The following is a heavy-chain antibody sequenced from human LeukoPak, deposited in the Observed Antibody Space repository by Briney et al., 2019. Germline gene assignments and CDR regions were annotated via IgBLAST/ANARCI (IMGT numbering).Heavy chain of an antibody. Sequence: SETLSLTCTVSGGSISSSSYYWGWIRQPPGKGLEWIGSIYYSGSTYYNPSLKSRVTISVDTSKNQFSLKLSSVTAADTAVYYCASDGPWIQLWYFDYWGQGTPVTVSS. CDR1: GGSISSSSYY. J-gene: IGHJ4*02. CDR2: IYYSGST. CDR3: ASDGPWIQLWYFDY. D-gene: IGHD5-18*01. V-gene: IGHV4-39*07.